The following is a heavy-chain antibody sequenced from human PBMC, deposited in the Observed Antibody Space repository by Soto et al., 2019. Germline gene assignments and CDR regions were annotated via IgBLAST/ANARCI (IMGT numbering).Heavy chain of an antibody. J-gene: IGHJ4*02. D-gene: IGHD3-9*01. CDR2: ISGRGGGT. Sequence: GGSLRLSCAASGFTFSSYAVSWVRQAPGKGLQWVSTISGRGGGTYYADSVKGRFTISRGNSKSTLYLQMNSLRAEDTAVYYCARADFLADYSYPIPYFDYWGQGALVTVSS. V-gene: IGHV3-23*01. CDR1: GFTFSSYA. CDR3: ARADFLADYSYPIPYFDY.